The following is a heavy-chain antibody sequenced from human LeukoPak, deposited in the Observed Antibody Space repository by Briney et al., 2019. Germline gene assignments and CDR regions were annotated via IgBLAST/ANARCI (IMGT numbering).Heavy chain of an antibody. D-gene: IGHD6-6*01. Sequence: PGRSLRLSCAASGFIFSNYGMHWVRQAPGKGLEWVAVIWYDGSNKYYADSVKGRFTISRDNSKNTLYLQMNNLRAEDTAVYYCARTSIAARRANAFDIWGQGTMVTVSS. CDR1: GFIFSNYG. V-gene: IGHV3-33*01. J-gene: IGHJ3*02. CDR3: ARTSIAARRANAFDI. CDR2: IWYDGSNK.